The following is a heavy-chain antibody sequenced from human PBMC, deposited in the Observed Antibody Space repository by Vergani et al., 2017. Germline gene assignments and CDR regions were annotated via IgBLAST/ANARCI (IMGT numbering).Heavy chain of an antibody. CDR2: IYHSGRT. D-gene: IGHD4-17*01. J-gene: IGHJ4*02. CDR1: GYSISSGYY. Sequence: QVQLQESGPGLVKPSETLSLTCTVSGYSISSGYYWGWIRQPPGKGLEWIGSIYHSGRTYYNPALKSRVTISADTSKNQFSMKLSSVTAADTSVYYCARDPSGYGDPFDYWGQGTLVTVSS. V-gene: IGHV4-38-2*02. CDR3: ARDPSGYGDPFDY.